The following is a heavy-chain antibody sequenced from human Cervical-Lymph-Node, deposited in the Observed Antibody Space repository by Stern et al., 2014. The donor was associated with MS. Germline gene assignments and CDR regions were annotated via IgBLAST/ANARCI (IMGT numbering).Heavy chain of an antibody. Sequence: SGPTLVKPRHSLTLTCTFSGFSLSTSGLSVGWIPQPPGHALDFLAFTHGYDDKRHRSSLTSIPTTTKNTSTTPDVVIMTNMDPVDTAKYYCAHRRRSRHDSGSLDYWGQGTLVIVSS. CDR2: THGYDDK. D-gene: IGHD3-10*01. V-gene: IGHV2-5*01. J-gene: IGHJ4*02. CDR1: GFSLSTSGLS. CDR3: AHRRRSRHDSGSLDY.